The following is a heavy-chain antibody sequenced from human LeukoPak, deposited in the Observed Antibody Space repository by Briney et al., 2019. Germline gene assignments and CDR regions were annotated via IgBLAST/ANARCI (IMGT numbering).Heavy chain of an antibody. CDR3: AHRRGGDYGLGYYFDY. D-gene: IGHD4-17*01. CDR2: IYWDDDK. V-gene: IGHV2-5*02. CDR1: GFSLSTSGVG. Sequence: SGPTLVNPTQTLTLTCTFSGFSLSTSGVGVGWIRQPPGKALEWLALIYWDDDKRYSPSLKSRLTITEDTSKNQVVLTMTNMDPVDTAPYYCAHRRGGDYGLGYYFDYWGQGTLVTVSS. J-gene: IGHJ4*02.